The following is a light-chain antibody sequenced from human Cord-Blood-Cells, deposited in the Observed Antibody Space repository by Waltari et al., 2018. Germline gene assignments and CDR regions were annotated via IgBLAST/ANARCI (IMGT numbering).Light chain of an antibody. Sequence: QSVLTQPPSVSGDPGQRVTISCTGSSSNIGAGYDVNWYQQLPGTAPRLLICANSNGPAVVPVRVSGPQSGTSASLAITGLQAEDEADYYCQSYDSSLSGWVFGGGTKLTVL. CDR2: ANS. CDR1: SSNIGAGYD. V-gene: IGLV1-40*01. CDR3: QSYDSSLSGWV. J-gene: IGLJ3*02.